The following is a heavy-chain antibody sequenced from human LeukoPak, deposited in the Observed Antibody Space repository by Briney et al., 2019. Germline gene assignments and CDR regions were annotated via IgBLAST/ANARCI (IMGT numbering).Heavy chain of an antibody. CDR3: ASLTNYYDILTGYYSYYFDY. Sequence: HPGGSLRLSCAASGFTFSSYSMNWVRQAPGKGLEWVSYISSSSSTIYYADSVKGRFTISRDNAKNTLYLQMNSLRAEDTAVYYCASLTNYYDILTGYYSYYFDYWGQGTLVTVSS. CDR1: GFTFSSYS. D-gene: IGHD3-9*01. J-gene: IGHJ4*02. V-gene: IGHV3-48*01. CDR2: ISSSSSTI.